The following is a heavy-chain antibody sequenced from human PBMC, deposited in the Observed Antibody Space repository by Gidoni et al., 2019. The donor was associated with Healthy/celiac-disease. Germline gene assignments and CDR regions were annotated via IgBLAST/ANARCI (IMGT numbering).Heavy chain of an antibody. CDR3: ALRADSSRPEDPRAEYFQH. D-gene: IGHD3-22*01. Sequence: QITLKESGPTLVKPTQTLTLTCTFSGFSLSTSGVGVGWIRQPPGKALEWLALIYWNDDKRYSPSLKSRLTITKDTSKNQVVLTMTNMDPVDTATYYCALRADSSRPEDPRAEYFQHWGQGTLVTVSS. CDR2: IYWNDDK. V-gene: IGHV2-5*01. CDR1: GFSLSTSGVG. J-gene: IGHJ1*01.